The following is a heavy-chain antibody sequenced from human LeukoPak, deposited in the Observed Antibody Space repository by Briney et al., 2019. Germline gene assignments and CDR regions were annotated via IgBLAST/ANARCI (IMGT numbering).Heavy chain of an antibody. J-gene: IGHJ4*02. CDR2: ITTSSNYI. D-gene: IGHD6-19*01. CDR1: GFTFSAYS. V-gene: IGHV3-21*01. CDR3: ATDGYSSGWKYFDS. Sequence: GGSLRLSCAASGFTFSAYSMNWVRQAPGKGLEWVSSITTSSNYIKYADSVKDRFTISRDNAKNSLYLQMNSLRDEDTALYYCATDGYSSGWKYFDSWGQGTLVSVSS.